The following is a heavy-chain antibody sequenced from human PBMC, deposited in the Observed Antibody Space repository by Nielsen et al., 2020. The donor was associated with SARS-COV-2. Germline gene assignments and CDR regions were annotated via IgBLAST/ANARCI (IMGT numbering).Heavy chain of an antibody. D-gene: IGHD6-19*01. CDR2: ISWNSGSI. CDR3: ARRTGSGCVDY. V-gene: IGHV3-9*01. CDR1: GFTFDDYA. Sequence: SLKISCAASGFTFDDYAMHWVRQAPGKGLEWVSGISWNSGSIGYADSVKGRFTISRDNAKNTLYLEMNSLRVEDTAVYYCARRTGSGCVDYWGRGTLVTVSS. J-gene: IGHJ4*02.